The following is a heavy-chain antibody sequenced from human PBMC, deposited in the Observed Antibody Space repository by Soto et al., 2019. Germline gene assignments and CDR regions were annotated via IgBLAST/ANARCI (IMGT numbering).Heavy chain of an antibody. Sequence: QVQLQESGPGLVKPSETLSLTCTVSGGSVSSGSYYWSWIRQPPGKGLEWIGYIYYSGSTNYNPSLKSRVTISVDTFKNQFSLKLSSVTAADTAVYYCARSGIQWDYIRGWFDPWGQGTLVTVSS. D-gene: IGHD1-26*01. CDR3: ARSGIQWDYIRGWFDP. J-gene: IGHJ5*02. V-gene: IGHV4-61*01. CDR1: GGSVSSGSYY. CDR2: IYYSGST.